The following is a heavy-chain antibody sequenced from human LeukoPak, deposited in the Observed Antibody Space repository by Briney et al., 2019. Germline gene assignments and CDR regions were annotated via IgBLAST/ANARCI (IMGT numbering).Heavy chain of an antibody. CDR1: GFIVSGDF. D-gene: IGHD3-10*01. CDR3: ARDIMVRGVIADDY. J-gene: IGHJ4*02. CDR2: IYSDGST. V-gene: IGHV3-66*02. Sequence: LGGSLRLSCAASGFIVSGDFMSWVRQAPGKGLEWVSVIYSDGSTYYADSVKGRFTISRDNSKNTLYLQMNSLRAEDTAVYYCARDIMVRGVIADDYWGQGTLVTVSS.